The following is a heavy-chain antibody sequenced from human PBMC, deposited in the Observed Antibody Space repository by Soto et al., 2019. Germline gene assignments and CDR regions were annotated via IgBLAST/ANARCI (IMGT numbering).Heavy chain of an antibody. V-gene: IGHV4-59*08. D-gene: IGHD2-15*01. CDR1: GGSISSYY. CDR2: IYYSGTT. CDR3: ARQVYCSGASCYSRPYDSFDI. Sequence: SETLSLTCTVSGGSISSYYWSWIRQPPGKGLEWIGYIYYSGTTSYNPSLKSRVTISVDTSKNQFSLKLSSVTAADTAVYYCARQVYCSGASCYSRPYDSFDIWGQGTMVTVSS. J-gene: IGHJ3*02.